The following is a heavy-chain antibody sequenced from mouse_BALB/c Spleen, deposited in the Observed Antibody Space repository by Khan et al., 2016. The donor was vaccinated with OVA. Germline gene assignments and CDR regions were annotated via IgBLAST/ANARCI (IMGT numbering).Heavy chain of an antibody. CDR1: GFSLTSYG. J-gene: IGHJ2*01. V-gene: IGHV2-9*02. CDR3: ARLEDI. D-gene: IGHD1-3*01. Sequence: QVQLKESGPGLVAPSQSLSITCTVSGFSLTSYGVHGVRQPPGKGREGLGVIWAGGSTNYNSALMSRLSISKDNSKSQVFLKMNSLQPDDTAMYYCARLEDIWGQGTTLTVSS. CDR2: IWAGGST.